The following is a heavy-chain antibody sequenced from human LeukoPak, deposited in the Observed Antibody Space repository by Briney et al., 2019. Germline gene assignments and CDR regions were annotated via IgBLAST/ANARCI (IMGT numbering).Heavy chain of an antibody. CDR2: VKGDASDK. Sequence: PGGSLRLSCAASGFTFSSYWMSWLRQAPGKGLEWVANVKGDASDKYYVDSVKGRFTISRDNSKNSLYLQMNSLRAEDTAVYYCAKGGAYPILAYDSWGQGALVTVSS. D-gene: IGHD2-2*02. CDR1: GFTFSSYW. CDR3: AKGGAYPILAYDS. V-gene: IGHV3-7*01. J-gene: IGHJ5*01.